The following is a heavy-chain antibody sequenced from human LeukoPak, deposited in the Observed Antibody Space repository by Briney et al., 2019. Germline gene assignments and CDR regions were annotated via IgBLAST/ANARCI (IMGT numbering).Heavy chain of an antibody. V-gene: IGHV3-23*01. Sequence: GGSLRLSCAASGFTFSSYAMSWVRQAPGKGLEWVSAISGSGGSTYYADSVKGRFTISRDNSKNTLYLQMNSLRAEDTAVYYCAKGSYYYDSSGYPFDYWGQGTLVTVSS. J-gene: IGHJ4*02. D-gene: IGHD3-22*01. CDR1: GFTFSSYA. CDR2: ISGSGGST. CDR3: AKGSYYYDSSGYPFDY.